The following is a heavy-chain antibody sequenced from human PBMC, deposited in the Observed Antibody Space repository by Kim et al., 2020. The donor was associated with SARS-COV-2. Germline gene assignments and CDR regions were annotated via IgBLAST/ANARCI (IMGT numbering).Heavy chain of an antibody. J-gene: IGHJ5*02. D-gene: IGHD2-2*02. V-gene: IGHV3-30*02. Sequence: KGRFTISRDNAKNTLYLQMTSLRAEDTAVYYCAKSADCSSTSCYTDWFDPWGQGTLVTVSS. CDR3: AKSADCSSTSCYTDWFDP.